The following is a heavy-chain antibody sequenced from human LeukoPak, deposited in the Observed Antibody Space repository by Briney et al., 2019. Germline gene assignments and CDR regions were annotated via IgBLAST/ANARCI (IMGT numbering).Heavy chain of an antibody. CDR1: GGSISNYD. V-gene: IGHV4-59*08. J-gene: IGHJ4*02. CDR3: ATHEDVADYYFDY. CDR2: IYDSGST. D-gene: IGHD6-13*01. Sequence: SETLSLTCSVSGGSISNYDWSWIRQPPGKGLEWIGYIYDSGSTDYNPSLKSRVTISVDTSKNQFSLELRSVTAADTAVYYCATHEDVADYYFDYWGQGTLVTVSS.